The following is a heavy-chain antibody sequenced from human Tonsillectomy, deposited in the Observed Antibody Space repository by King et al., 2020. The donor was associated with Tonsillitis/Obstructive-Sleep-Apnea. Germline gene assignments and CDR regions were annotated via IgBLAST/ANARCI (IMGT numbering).Heavy chain of an antibody. D-gene: IGHD2-21*01. CDR1: GFTFSSYA. V-gene: IGHV3-23*04. J-gene: IGHJ6*02. CDR2: ISDSGDNT. CDR3: AKGRVTYGYGLDV. Sequence: DVQLVESGGGLEQPGGSLRLSCAASGFTFSSYAMTWVRQAPGKGLEWVSTISDSGDNTCYADSVRGRFTISRDNSKKTLSLQMNSLRPEDTAIYYCAKGRVTYGYGLDVWGQGTTVTVSS.